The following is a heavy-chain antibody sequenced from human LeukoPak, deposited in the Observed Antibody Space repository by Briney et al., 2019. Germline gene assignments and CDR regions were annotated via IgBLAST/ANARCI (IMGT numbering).Heavy chain of an antibody. Sequence: SETLSLTCTVSGGSISSSSYYWGWIRQPPGKGLEWIGSIYYSGSTYYNPSLKSRVTISVDTSKNQFSLKLSSVTAADTAVYYCARRRRTGRYSYGCLDYWGQGTLVTVSS. V-gene: IGHV4-39*01. J-gene: IGHJ4*02. CDR1: GGSISSSSYY. CDR2: IYYSGST. CDR3: ARRRRTGRYSYGCLDY. D-gene: IGHD5-18*01.